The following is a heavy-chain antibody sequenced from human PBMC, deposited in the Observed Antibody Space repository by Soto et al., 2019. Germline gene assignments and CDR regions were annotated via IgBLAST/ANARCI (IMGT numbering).Heavy chain of an antibody. CDR1: GGSISSSSYY. Sequence: SETLSLTCTVSGGSISSSSYYWGWIRQPPGKGLEWIGSIYYSGSTYYNPSLKSRVTISVDTSKNQFSLKLSSVTAADTAVYYCARLTGAYYYGMDVWGQGTTVTVSS. D-gene: IGHD3-10*01. J-gene: IGHJ6*02. CDR2: IYYSGST. CDR3: ARLTGAYYYGMDV. V-gene: IGHV4-39*01.